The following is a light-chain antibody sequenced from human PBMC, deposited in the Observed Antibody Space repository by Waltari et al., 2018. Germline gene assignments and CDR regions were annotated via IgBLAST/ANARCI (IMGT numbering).Light chain of an antibody. CDR2: GAS. V-gene: IGKV3-20*01. Sequence: IVFTQSRGSLSLTPGATPTVPCRASQSVGRTLAWYQKRPGQAPSLLIYGASTRATAIPDRFSGSGSGTDFSLTISRLEPEDFAVYYCQHYVRLPVTFGQGTTVEIK. CDR1: QSVGRT. J-gene: IGKJ1*01. CDR3: QHYVRLPVT.